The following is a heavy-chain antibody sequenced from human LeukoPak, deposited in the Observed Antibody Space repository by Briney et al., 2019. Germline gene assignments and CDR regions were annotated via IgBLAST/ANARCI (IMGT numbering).Heavy chain of an antibody. D-gene: IGHD2-2*02. J-gene: IGHJ6*03. CDR2: IDYSGST. Sequence: SVTLSLTCTVFGGSISSHYWSWIRQPPGKGLEWIGYIDYSGSTKYNPSLKSRATISVDTSKNQFSLKLSSVTAADTALYYCARVAYCSTSSCYTPYYMDVWGKGTTVTVSS. CDR1: GGSISSHY. V-gene: IGHV4-59*11. CDR3: ARVAYCSTSSCYTPYYMDV.